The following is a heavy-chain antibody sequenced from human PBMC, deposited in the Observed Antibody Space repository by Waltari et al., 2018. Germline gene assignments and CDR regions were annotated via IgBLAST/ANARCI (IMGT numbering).Heavy chain of an antibody. J-gene: IGHJ6*03. CDR3: AKSVARFYSDYYYRDV. CDR2: IRYYGSNK. V-gene: IGHV3-30*02. D-gene: IGHD3-3*01. Sequence: QVQLVESGGGVVQPGGSLRLSCAASGFTFRSYGMHWVRQAPGKGLEWVAFIRYYGSNKYYADSVNGRFTISRDNSKNTLYLQMNSLRAEDTAVYYCAKSVARFYSDYYYRDVWGKGTTVTVSS. CDR1: GFTFRSYG.